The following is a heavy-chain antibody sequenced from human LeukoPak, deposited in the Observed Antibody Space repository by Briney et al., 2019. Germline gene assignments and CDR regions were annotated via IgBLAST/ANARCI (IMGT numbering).Heavy chain of an antibody. CDR3: ARGYYYDSTDYYLDY. J-gene: IGHJ4*02. Sequence: AGGSLRLSCAASGFTFSSYNMDWVRQAPGKGLEWVSSISADSRYIYYRDSVKGRFTISRDNAKNSLYLQMDSLRAEDTAVYYCARGYYYDSTDYYLDYWGQGTLVTVSS. CDR1: GFTFSSYN. V-gene: IGHV3-21*01. CDR2: ISADSRYI. D-gene: IGHD3-22*01.